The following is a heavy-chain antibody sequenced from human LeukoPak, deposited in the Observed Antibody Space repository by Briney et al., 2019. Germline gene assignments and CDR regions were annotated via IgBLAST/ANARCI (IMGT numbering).Heavy chain of an antibody. D-gene: IGHD4-17*01. V-gene: IGHV3-7*05. CDR1: GFTFSRQW. Sequence: GGSLRLSCAVSGFTFSRQWMSWVRQAPGKGLEWVANINPDGSDKYYVDSVKGRFTISRDNAKSSLYLQMNSLRAEDTAVYYCAKLPYGDYNHHWGQGTLVTVSS. CDR2: INPDGSDK. CDR3: AKLPYGDYNHH. J-gene: IGHJ5*02.